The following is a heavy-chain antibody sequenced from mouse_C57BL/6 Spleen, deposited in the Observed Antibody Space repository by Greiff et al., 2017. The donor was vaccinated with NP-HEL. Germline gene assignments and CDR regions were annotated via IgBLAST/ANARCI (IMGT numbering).Heavy chain of an antibody. CDR2: INYDGSST. V-gene: IGHV5-16*01. CDR3: ARAPLLYYFDY. D-gene: IGHD2-10*01. J-gene: IGHJ2*01. Sequence: LQESEGGLVQPGSSMKLSCTASGFTFSDYYMAWVRQVPEKGLEWVANINYDGSSTYYLDSLKSRFIISRDNAKNILYLQMSSLKSEDTATYYCARAPLLYYFDYWGQGTTLTVSS. CDR1: GFTFSDYY.